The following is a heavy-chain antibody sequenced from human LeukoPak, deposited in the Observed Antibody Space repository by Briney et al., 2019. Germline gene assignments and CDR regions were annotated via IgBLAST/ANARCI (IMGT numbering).Heavy chain of an antibody. D-gene: IGHD1-26*01. Sequence: PGRSLRLSCAASGFTFSTYGMHWVRQAPGKGLEWVAVISYDGSNKYYADSVKGRFTISRDNSKNTLYLQMNSLRAEDTAVYYCAKDWEENFCFDYWGQGTLVTVSS. CDR3: AKDWEENFCFDY. CDR1: GFTFSTYG. J-gene: IGHJ4*02. CDR2: ISYDGSNK. V-gene: IGHV3-30*18.